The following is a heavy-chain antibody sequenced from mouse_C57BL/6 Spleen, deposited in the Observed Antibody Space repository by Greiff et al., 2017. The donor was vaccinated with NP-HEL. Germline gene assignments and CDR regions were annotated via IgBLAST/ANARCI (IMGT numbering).Heavy chain of an antibody. D-gene: IGHD1-1*01. V-gene: IGHV5-9-1*02. CDR3: TRDHGSSPGWFAY. Sequence: DVMLVESGEGLVKPGGSLKLSCAASGFTFRSYAMSWVRQTPEKRLEWVAYISSGGDYIYYADTVKGRFTISSDNARNTLYLQMSSLKSEDTAMYYGTRDHGSSPGWFAYWGQGTLVTVSA. J-gene: IGHJ3*01. CDR2: ISSGGDYI. CDR1: GFTFRSYA.